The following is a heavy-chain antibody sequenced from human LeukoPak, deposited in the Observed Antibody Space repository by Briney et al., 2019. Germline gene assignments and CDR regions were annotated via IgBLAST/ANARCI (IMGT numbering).Heavy chain of an antibody. CDR2: MNPNSGNT. CDR3: ARGGRSVRRYDFWSGYPKPFDY. D-gene: IGHD3-3*01. CDR1: GYTFISYD. J-gene: IGHJ4*02. V-gene: IGHV1-8*01. Sequence: GASVKVSCKASGYTFISYDINWVRQATGQGLEWMGWMNPNSGNTGYAQKFQGRVTMTRNTSISTAYMELSSLRSEDTAVYYCARGGRSVRRYDFWSGYPKPFDYWGQGTLVTVSS.